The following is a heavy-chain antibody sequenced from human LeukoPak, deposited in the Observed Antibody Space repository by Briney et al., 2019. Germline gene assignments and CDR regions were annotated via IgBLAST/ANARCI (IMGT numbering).Heavy chain of an antibody. D-gene: IGHD1-26*01. CDR1: GFTFNSYG. CDR2: ILYNGNKQ. CDR3: TQWELLPTADY. J-gene: IGHJ4*02. V-gene: IGHV3-30*02. Sequence: GESLRLSCSASGFTFNSYGIHWVRQAPGKGLEWVAFILYNGNKQYYADSVKGRFTISRDNSKNTLYLQMSSLTAADTALYYCTQWELLPTADYWGQGTLVTVSS.